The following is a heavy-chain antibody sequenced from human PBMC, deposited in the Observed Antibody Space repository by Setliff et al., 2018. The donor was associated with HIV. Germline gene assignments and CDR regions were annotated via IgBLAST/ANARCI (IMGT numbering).Heavy chain of an antibody. CDR3: AYSAVGVRPHYFDS. CDR2: INSAFTST. Sequence: GGSLRLSCAASGFTFSDYSMTWVRQAPGKGLEWVPYINSAFTSTHYADSGKGRFIISRDNAKKSVFLQMNRLRADDTALYYCAYSAVGVRPHYFDSWGQGTMVTVSS. D-gene: IGHD3-9*01. V-gene: IGHV3-48*01. J-gene: IGHJ4*02. CDR1: GFTFSDYS.